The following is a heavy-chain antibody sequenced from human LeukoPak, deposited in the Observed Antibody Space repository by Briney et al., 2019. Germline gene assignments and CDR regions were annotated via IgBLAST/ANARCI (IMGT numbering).Heavy chain of an antibody. CDR3: ARPGGGYNSFFEY. CDR2: INHSGST. J-gene: IGHJ4*02. V-gene: IGHV4-34*01. D-gene: IGHD5-18*01. Sequence: SETLSLTCAVYGGSFSGYYWSWIRQPPGKGLEWIGEINHSGSTNYNPSLKSRVTISVDTSKNQFSLKLNSVTAADTALYFLARPGGGYNSFFEYWGQGTLVTVSS. CDR1: GGSFSGYY.